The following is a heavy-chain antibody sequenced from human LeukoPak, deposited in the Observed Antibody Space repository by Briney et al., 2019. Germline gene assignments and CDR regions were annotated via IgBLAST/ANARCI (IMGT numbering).Heavy chain of an antibody. V-gene: IGHV3-30-3*01. J-gene: IGHJ4*02. CDR1: GFTFSSYA. CDR2: ISYDGSNK. Sequence: GGSLRLSCAASGFTFSSYAIHWVRQAPGKGLEWVAVISYDGSNKYYADSVKGRFTISRDNSKNTLYLQMNSLRAEDTAVYYCAKDLLPPRWNGYNWEIDYWGQGTLVTVSS. D-gene: IGHD5-24*01. CDR3: AKDLLPPRWNGYNWEIDY.